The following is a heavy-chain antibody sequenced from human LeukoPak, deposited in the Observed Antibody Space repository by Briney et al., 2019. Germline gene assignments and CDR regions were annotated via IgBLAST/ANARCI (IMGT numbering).Heavy chain of an antibody. CDR1: GFIFSDYY. Sequence: GGSLRLSCAASGFIFSDYYMSWIRQAPGKGLEWVAVISYDGSNKYYADSVKGRFTISRDNSKNTLYLQMNSLRAEDTAVYYCASPGGVYSSGSFDYWGQGTLVTVSS. CDR2: ISYDGSNK. J-gene: IGHJ4*02. CDR3: ASPGGVYSSGSFDY. V-gene: IGHV3-30-3*01. D-gene: IGHD6-19*01.